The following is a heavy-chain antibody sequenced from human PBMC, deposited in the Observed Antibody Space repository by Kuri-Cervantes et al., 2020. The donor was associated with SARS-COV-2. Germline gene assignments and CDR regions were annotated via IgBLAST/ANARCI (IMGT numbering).Heavy chain of an antibody. CDR3: ERGLGRDYYGMDV. D-gene: IGHD3-16*01. Sequence: GGSLRLSCAASGFTFSSYEMNWVRQAPEKGLEWVSYISSSGSTIYYADSVKGRFTISRDNATNSLYLQMNSLRAEDTAVYYCERGLGRDYYGMDVWGQGTTVTVSS. CDR1: GFTFSSYE. J-gene: IGHJ6*02. CDR2: ISSSGSTI. V-gene: IGHV3-48*03.